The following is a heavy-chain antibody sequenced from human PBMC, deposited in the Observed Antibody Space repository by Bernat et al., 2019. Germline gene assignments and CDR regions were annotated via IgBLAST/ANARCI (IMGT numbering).Heavy chain of an antibody. CDR2: IQNDGSDK. J-gene: IGHJ4*02. D-gene: IGHD1-1*01. CDR3: AKGGFYNYWPLFDY. Sequence: QVQLVESGGGVVQPGGSLRLSCTASGFTFSTYSLHWVRQAPDKGLEWVAFIQNDGSDKYYADFVKGRFTISRDNSKKTLYLQMNNLRTEDTAVYYCAKGGFYNYWPLFDYWGQGTLVTVSS. V-gene: IGHV3-30*02. CDR1: GFTFSTYS.